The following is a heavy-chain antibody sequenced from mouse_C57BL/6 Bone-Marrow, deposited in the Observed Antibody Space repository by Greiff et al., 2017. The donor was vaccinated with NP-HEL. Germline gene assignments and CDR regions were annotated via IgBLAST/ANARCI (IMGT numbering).Heavy chain of an antibody. CDR3: ARERGFDYDDY. D-gene: IGHD2-4*01. J-gene: IGHJ2*01. CDR2: INPNNGGT. Sequence: EVQLQQSGPELVKPGASVKISCKASGYTFTDYYMNWVKQSHGKSLEWIGDINPNNGGTSYNQKFKGKATLTVDKSSSTAYMELRSLTSEDSAVDYCARERGFDYDDYWGQGTTLTVSS. V-gene: IGHV1-26*01. CDR1: GYTFTDYY.